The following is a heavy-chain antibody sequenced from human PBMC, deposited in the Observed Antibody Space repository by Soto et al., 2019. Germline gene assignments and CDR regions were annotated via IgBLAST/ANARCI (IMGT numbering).Heavy chain of an antibody. V-gene: IGHV1-69*12. Sequence: QVQLVQSGAEVKKPGSSVKVSCKASGGAFSDYAFSWVRQAPGQGLEWLGGIMAIFRAPDYAQKFQGRVTFTADEFTRTAYMEMNSLRAEDTAVYYCASWLKGPDIGNYYYGMDVWGQGTTVTVS. CDR3: ASWLKGPDIGNYYYGMDV. CDR2: IMAIFRAP. J-gene: IGHJ6*02. CDR1: GGAFSDYA. D-gene: IGHD2-15*01.